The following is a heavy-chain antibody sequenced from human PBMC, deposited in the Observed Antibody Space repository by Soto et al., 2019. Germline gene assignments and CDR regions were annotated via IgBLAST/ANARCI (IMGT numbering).Heavy chain of an antibody. CDR3: AKSGGHYDFWSDISIRNYYMDV. Sequence: SETLSLTCTVSGGSISSYYWSWIRQPPGKGLEWIGYIYYSGSTNYNPSLKSRVPISVDTSKNQFSLKLSSVTAADTAVYYCAKSGGHYDFWSDISIRNYYMDVWGKGTTVTVSS. J-gene: IGHJ6*03. CDR1: GGSISSYY. D-gene: IGHD3-3*01. CDR2: IYYSGST. V-gene: IGHV4-59*08.